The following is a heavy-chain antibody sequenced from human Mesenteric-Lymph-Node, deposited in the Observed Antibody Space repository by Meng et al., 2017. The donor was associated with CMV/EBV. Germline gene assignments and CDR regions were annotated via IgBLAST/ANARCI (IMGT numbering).Heavy chain of an antibody. J-gene: IGHJ4*02. CDR2: IYSGGST. D-gene: IGHD6-13*01. CDR1: GFTVSSNY. Sequence: GESLKISCAASGFTVSSNYMTWVRQAPGKGLEWVSVIYSGGSTYYADSVKGRFTISRDNSKNTLYLQMNSLRAEDTAVYYCAKVDNSRHDYWGQGALVTVSS. V-gene: IGHV3-53*01. CDR3: AKVDNSRHDY.